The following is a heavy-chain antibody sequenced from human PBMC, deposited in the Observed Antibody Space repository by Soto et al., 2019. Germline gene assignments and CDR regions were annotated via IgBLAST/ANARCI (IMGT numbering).Heavy chain of an antibody. Sequence: GASVKVSCKASGYTFTSYDINWVRQATGQGLEWMGWMNPNSGNTGYAQKFQGRVTMTRNTSISTAYMELSSLRSEDTAVYYCARTTIEYSSSSQSYYYYMEVWGKGTTVTVSS. D-gene: IGHD6-6*01. CDR1: GYTFTSYD. V-gene: IGHV1-8*01. J-gene: IGHJ6*03. CDR3: ARTTIEYSSSSQSYYYYMEV. CDR2: MNPNSGNT.